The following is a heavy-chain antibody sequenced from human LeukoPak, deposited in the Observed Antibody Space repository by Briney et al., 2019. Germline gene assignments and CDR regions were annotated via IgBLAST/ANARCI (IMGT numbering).Heavy chain of an antibody. CDR2: ISAYNGNT. Sequence: ASVKVSCKASGYTFTSYGISWVRQAPGQGLEWMGWISAYNGNTGHEQKFQGRLTMTRDISISTAYMELSSLRSEDTAVYYCAFCGGDCGGAFDVWGQGTTVTVSS. J-gene: IGHJ3*01. CDR1: GYTFTSYG. D-gene: IGHD2-21*02. V-gene: IGHV1-18*01. CDR3: AFCGGDCGGAFDV.